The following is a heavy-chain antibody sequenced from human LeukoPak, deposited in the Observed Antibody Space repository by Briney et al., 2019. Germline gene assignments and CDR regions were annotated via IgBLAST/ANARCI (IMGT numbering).Heavy chain of an antibody. CDR1: GFTFTSYS. D-gene: IGHD1-26*01. Sequence: GGSLRLSCAASGFTFTSYSMNWVRQAPGKGLEWVSTISGGGGSTYYADSVKGRFSISRDNSKNTLYLQVNSLRAEDTAVYYCAKGGKWDVTPFDYWGQGTLVTVSS. CDR3: AKGGKWDVTPFDY. V-gene: IGHV3-23*01. CDR2: ISGGGGST. J-gene: IGHJ4*02.